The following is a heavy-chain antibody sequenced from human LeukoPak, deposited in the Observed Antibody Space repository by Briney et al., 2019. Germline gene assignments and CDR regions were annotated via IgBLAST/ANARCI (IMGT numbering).Heavy chain of an antibody. V-gene: IGHV4-34*01. CDR3: ARGVSVWQWLEHYNWFDP. Sequence: SETLSLTCAVYGGSFSGYYWSWIRQPPGKGLEWIGEINHSGSTNYNPSLKSRVTISVDTSKNQLSLKLSSVTAADTAVYYCARGVSVWQWLEHYNWFDPWGQGTLVTVSS. CDR2: INHSGST. J-gene: IGHJ5*02. CDR1: GGSFSGYY. D-gene: IGHD6-19*01.